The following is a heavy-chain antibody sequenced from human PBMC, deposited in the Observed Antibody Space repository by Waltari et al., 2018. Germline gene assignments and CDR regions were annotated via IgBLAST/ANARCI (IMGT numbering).Heavy chain of an antibody. D-gene: IGHD4-17*01. CDR2: IYYSGST. V-gene: IGHV4-59*08. Sequence: QVQLQESGPGLVKPSETLSLTCTVSGGSISSYYWSWIRQPPGKGLEWLWYIYYSGSTCSNPSLKSRVTISVDTSKNQFSLKLSSVTAADTAVYYCARHDTVTTSTIDYWGQGTLVTVSS. CDR3: ARHDTVTTSTIDY. J-gene: IGHJ4*02. CDR1: GGSISSYY.